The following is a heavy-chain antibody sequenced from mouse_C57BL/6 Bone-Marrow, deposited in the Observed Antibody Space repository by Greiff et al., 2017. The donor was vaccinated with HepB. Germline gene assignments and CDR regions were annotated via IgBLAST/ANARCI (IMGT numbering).Heavy chain of an antibody. CDR3: TNYYYGSSRYYAMDY. J-gene: IGHJ4*01. V-gene: IGHV1-15*01. Sequence: LVESGAELVRPGASVTLSCKASGYTFTDYEMHWVKQTPVHGLEWIGAIDPETGGTAYNQKFKGKAILTADKSSSTAYMELRSLTSEDSAVYYCTNYYYGSSRYYAMDYWGQGTSVTVSA. CDR2: IDPETGGT. D-gene: IGHD1-1*01. CDR1: GYTFTDYE.